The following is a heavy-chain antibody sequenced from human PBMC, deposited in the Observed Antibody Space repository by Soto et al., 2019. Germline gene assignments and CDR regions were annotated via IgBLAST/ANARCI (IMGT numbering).Heavy chain of an antibody. V-gene: IGHV3-74*01. CDR1: GFTFSSYW. CDR3: ARGDIVVVPADNGMDV. D-gene: IGHD2-2*01. J-gene: IGHJ6*02. Sequence: EVQLVESGGGLVQPGGSLRLSCAASGFTFSSYWMHWVRQAPGKGLVWVSRINSDGSSTSYADSVKGRFTISRDNAKNTLYLQMNSLGAEDTAVYYCARGDIVVVPADNGMDVWGQGTTVTVSS. CDR2: INSDGSST.